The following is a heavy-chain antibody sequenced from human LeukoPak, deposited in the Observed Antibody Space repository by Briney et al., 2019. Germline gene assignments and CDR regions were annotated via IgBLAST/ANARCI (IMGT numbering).Heavy chain of an antibody. V-gene: IGHV3-23*01. CDR3: AKDRYGAAAATSHDY. Sequence: PGGSLRLSCAASGFTFSTYAMSWVRQAPGKGLEWVSGISGSGGSTYYADSVKGRFTISRDNSKNTLYLQMNSLRADDTAVYYCAKDRYGAAAATSHDYWGQGTLVTVSS. J-gene: IGHJ4*02. CDR1: GFTFSTYA. D-gene: IGHD6-13*01. CDR2: ISGSGGST.